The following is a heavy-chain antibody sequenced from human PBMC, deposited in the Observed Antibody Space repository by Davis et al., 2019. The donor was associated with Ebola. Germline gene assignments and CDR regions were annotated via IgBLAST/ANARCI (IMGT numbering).Heavy chain of an antibody. CDR1: GGSMNNYF. V-gene: IGHV4-59*01. CDR2: ISYSGST. Sequence: PSETLSLTCTVSGGSMNNYFWNWVRQPPGKGLEWIGYISYSGSTNYNPSLKSRVTISVDTSKNQFSLNLRSVTAADTAVYYCARDYYDSSGYYYDRPPNWFDPWGQGTLVTVSS. D-gene: IGHD3-22*01. J-gene: IGHJ5*02. CDR3: ARDYYDSSGYYYDRPPNWFDP.